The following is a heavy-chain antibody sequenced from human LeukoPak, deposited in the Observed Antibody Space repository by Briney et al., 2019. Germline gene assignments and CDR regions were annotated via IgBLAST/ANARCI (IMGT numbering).Heavy chain of an antibody. V-gene: IGHV1-46*01. CDR3: VREDNSPYKNFDH. CDR2: INPAGTIT. Sequence: ASVKVSCKASGFTFSSYWMHWVRQAPGQGLEWLGLINPAGTITVFARKFQGRATVTRDTSASTVYMELNTLASEDTAVYYCVREDNSPYKNFDHWGQGTLVTVSS. D-gene: IGHD1-1*01. J-gene: IGHJ4*02. CDR1: GFTFSSYW.